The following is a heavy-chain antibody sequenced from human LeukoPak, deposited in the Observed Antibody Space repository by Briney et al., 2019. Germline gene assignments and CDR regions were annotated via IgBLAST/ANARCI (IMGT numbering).Heavy chain of an antibody. CDR1: GYSISSGYY. D-gene: IGHD5-18*01. CDR2: IYHSGST. V-gene: IGHV4-38-2*02. J-gene: IGHJ3*02. CDR3: ARTRGSKLWYAFDI. Sequence: PSETLSLTCTVSGYSISSGYYWGWNRQPPGKGLEWIGSIYHSGSTYYNPSLKSRVTISVDTSKNQFSLKLSSVTAADTAVYYCARTRGSKLWYAFDIWGQGTMVTVSS.